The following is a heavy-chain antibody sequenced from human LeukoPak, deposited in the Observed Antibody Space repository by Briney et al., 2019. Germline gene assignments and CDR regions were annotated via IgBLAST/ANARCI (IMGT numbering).Heavy chain of an antibody. V-gene: IGHV3-64*01. CDR3: ARETRGTYDD. CDR1: GFSFSRHS. J-gene: IGHJ4*02. CDR2: ISPDGGST. Sequence: GGSLRLSCAATGFSFSRHSMHWVRQAPGKGLESVSAISPDGGSTYLANSVKGRFTISRDDSKNTLYLQMGSLRPDDTAVYYCARETRGTYDDWGQGTLVTVSS. D-gene: IGHD1-26*01.